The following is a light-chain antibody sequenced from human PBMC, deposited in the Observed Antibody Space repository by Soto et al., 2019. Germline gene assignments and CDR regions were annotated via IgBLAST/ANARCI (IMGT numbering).Light chain of an antibody. CDR3: SSYTSSSTWL. V-gene: IGLV2-14*03. J-gene: IGLJ3*02. Sequence: QSVLTQPASVSGSPGQSITISCTGTSSDVGAYNYVSWYQQYPGKAPKLMIYEVSNRPSGVSNRFSGSKSANTASLTISGLQAGDEADYYCSSYTSSSTWLFGGGTKLTVL. CDR2: EVS. CDR1: SSDVGAYNY.